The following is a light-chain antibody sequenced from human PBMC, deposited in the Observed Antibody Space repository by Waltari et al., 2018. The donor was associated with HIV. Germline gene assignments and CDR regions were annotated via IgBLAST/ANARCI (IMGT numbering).Light chain of an antibody. CDR1: QGIDTS. V-gene: IGKV1-12*01. CDR3: QQAKSFPHT. Sequence: DIQMTQSPLFVSASVGDRVSITCRASQGIDTSLAWYQLRPGKVPNLLIYAASRMERGVPSSFSGSCSGTVGILHITDLQPEDLATYYCQQAKSFPHTFCGGTRV. J-gene: IGKJ4*02. CDR2: AAS.